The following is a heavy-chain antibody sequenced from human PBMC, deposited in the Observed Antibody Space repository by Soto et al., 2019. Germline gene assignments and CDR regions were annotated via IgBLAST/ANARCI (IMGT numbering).Heavy chain of an antibody. CDR1: GFTFTNYV. J-gene: IGHJ4*01. Sequence: GGSLRLSCAASGFTFTNYVMSWVRQAPGGGLEWVSAISDSDGRTYYAASVRGRFTISRDNSKNTLYLQMSSLRVEDTAVYYCAKDLGVHGWSTDYWGHGTLVTVSS. CDR2: ISDSDGRT. CDR3: AKDLGVHGWSTDY. D-gene: IGHD6-19*01. V-gene: IGHV3-23*01.